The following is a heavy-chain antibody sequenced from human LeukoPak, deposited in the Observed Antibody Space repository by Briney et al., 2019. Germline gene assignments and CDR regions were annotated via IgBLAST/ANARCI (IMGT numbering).Heavy chain of an antibody. D-gene: IGHD1-26*01. CDR2: ITSSGTYI. Sequence: GGSLRLSCAASGFTFNNYNMNWVRQAPGKALEWVSSITSSGTYIFYPDSVKGRFTISRDNAKNSLYLQMNSLGPEDTAVYYCARDPYSGNYGNYYYYYMDVWGKGATVTISS. V-gene: IGHV3-21*01. CDR3: ARDPYSGNYGNYYYYYMDV. J-gene: IGHJ6*03. CDR1: GFTFNNYN.